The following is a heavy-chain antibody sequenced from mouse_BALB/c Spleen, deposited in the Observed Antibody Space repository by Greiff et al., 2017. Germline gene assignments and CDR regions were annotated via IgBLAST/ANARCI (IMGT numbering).Heavy chain of an antibody. Sequence: EVKLMESGGDLVKPGGSLKLSCAASGFTFSSYGMSWVRQTPDKRLEWVATISSGGSYTYYPDSVKGRFTISRDNAKNTLYLQMSSLKSEDTAMYYCARQDYYGSGNFDYWGQGTTLTVSS. CDR2: ISSGGSYT. CDR1: GFTFSSYG. J-gene: IGHJ2*01. V-gene: IGHV5-6*01. D-gene: IGHD1-1*01. CDR3: ARQDYYGSGNFDY.